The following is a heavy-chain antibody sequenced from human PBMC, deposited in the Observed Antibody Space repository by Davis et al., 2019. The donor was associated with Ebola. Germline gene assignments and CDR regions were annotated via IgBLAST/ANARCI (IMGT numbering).Heavy chain of an antibody. D-gene: IGHD4-11*01. J-gene: IGHJ6*02. Sequence: ASVKVSCKASGYIFTSFGISWVRQAPGQGLEWMGWISAYNGNTNYAQKFQGRVTMTIDTSTRTASMELGSLRSDDTAVFYCARDLVPLQTNYYGMDVWGQGTTVTVSS. CDR1: GYIFTSFG. CDR3: ARDLVPLQTNYYGMDV. V-gene: IGHV1-18*01. CDR2: ISAYNGNT.